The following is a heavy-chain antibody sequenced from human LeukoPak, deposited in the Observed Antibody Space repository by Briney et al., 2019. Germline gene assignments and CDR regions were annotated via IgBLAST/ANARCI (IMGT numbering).Heavy chain of an antibody. CDR3: ARNSGSYPTPDY. Sequence: ASVKVSCKASGGTFSSYAISWVRQAPGQGLEWMGGIIPIFGTANYAQKFQGRVTITADESTSTAYMELSSLRSEDTAVYYCARNSGSYPTPDYWGQGTLVTVSS. J-gene: IGHJ4*02. D-gene: IGHD1-26*01. CDR2: IIPIFGTA. CDR1: GGTFSSYA. V-gene: IGHV1-69*13.